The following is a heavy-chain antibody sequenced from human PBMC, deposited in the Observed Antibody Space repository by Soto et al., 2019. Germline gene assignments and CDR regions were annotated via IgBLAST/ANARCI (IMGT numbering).Heavy chain of an antibody. D-gene: IGHD4-4*01. CDR3: AGDPDSHYNDSHASSYP. CDR2: IIPIIGII. CDR1: GGTFSTYT. J-gene: IGHJ5*02. Sequence: QVQLVQSGAEVKKPGSSVKVSRKASGGTFSTYTITWVRQALGQGLEWMGRIIPIIGIINYAQKFQGRVTISADKFTGTAYMELTGLRSDDTAVYYCAGDPDSHYNDSHASSYPWGQGTLVTVSS. V-gene: IGHV1-69*08.